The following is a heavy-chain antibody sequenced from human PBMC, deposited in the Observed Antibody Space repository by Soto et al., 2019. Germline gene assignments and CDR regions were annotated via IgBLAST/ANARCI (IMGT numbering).Heavy chain of an antibody. D-gene: IGHD3-3*02. J-gene: IGHJ6*02. CDR2: TFYSGNT. CDR3: ARHGLWSISSGPFGMDV. Sequence: SETLSLTCTVSGASMTKNNHYWAWIRQPPGKGLEWIATTFYSGNTYYNPSLKSRLTVSVDTSNNQLSLKLSSVTAADSAVYFCARHGLWSISSGPFGMDVWGQGTTVTVSS. V-gene: IGHV4-39*01. CDR1: GASMTKNNHY.